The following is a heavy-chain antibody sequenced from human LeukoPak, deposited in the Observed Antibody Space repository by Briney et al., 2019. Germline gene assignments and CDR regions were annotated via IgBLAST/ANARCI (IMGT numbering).Heavy chain of an antibody. V-gene: IGHV3-21*01. Sequence: GGSLRLSCAASGFTFSSYSMEWARQAAGKWLEWVSSISSSSSYIYYADSVKGRFTISRDNAKNSLYLQMNSLRAEDTAVYYCARGHLDYDILTGYSYWGQGTLVTVSS. D-gene: IGHD3-9*01. CDR1: GFTFSSYS. CDR3: ARGHLDYDILTGYSY. J-gene: IGHJ4*02. CDR2: ISSSSSYI.